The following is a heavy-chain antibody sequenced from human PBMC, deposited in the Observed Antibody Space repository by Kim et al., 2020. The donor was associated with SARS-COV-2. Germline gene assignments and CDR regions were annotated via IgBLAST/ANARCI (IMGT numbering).Heavy chain of an antibody. CDR3: ARAAGDIVGLVGAPYYYYYMDV. V-gene: IGHV4-39*07. D-gene: IGHD2-15*01. CDR1: GGSISSSGYY. Sequence: SETLSLTCTVSGGSISSSGYYWGWIRQHPGKGLEWIGCIYYSGSTYYNPSLKSRVTISVDTSKNQFSLKLSSVTAADTAVYYCARAAGDIVGLVGAPYYYYYMDVWGKGTTVTVSS. J-gene: IGHJ6*03. CDR2: IYYSGST.